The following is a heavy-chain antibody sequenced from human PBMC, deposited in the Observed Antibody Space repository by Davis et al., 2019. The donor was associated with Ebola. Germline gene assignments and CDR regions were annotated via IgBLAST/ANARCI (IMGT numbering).Heavy chain of an antibody. CDR2: IIVSGGST. J-gene: IGHJ4*02. CDR3: AREKLRGSGYWDGPDY. Sequence: GGSLRLSCVASGFTFGSHAMGWVRQAPGKGLEWVSSIIVSGGSTYYADAVKGRFTISRDNSKNTLYLQMNSLRVEDTAIYYCAREKLRGSGYWDGPDYWGQGTLVTVSS. CDR1: GFTFGSHA. V-gene: IGHV3-23*01. D-gene: IGHD2-15*01.